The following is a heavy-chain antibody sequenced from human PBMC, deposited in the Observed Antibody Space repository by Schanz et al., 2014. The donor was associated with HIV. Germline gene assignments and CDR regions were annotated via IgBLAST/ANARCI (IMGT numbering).Heavy chain of an antibody. V-gene: IGHV4-39*07. J-gene: IGHJ4*02. Sequence: QLQLQESGPGLVKPSETLSLTCTVSGGSISSSSYYWGWIRQPPGKGLEWIGSIYYSGSTYYNPSLKSRVTISMDTSKNQFSLKLDSVTAADTAVYYCARAKWPPRSRHFDFWGQGNLVTVSS. CDR1: GGSISSSSYY. CDR2: IYYSGST. D-gene: IGHD6-13*01. CDR3: ARAKWPPRSRHFDF.